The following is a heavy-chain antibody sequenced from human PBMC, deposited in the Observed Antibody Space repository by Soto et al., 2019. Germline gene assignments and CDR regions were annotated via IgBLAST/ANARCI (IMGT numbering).Heavy chain of an antibody. CDR3: ARPLVVSPNAFDI. CDR1: GGSISSYY. Sequence: SETLSLTCTVSGGSISSYYWSWIRQPPGKGLEWIGYIYYSGSTNYNPSLKSRVTISVDTSKNQFSLKLSSVTAADTAVYYCARPLVVSPNAFDIWGQGTMVTVSS. CDR2: IYYSGST. V-gene: IGHV4-59*01. D-gene: IGHD3-9*01. J-gene: IGHJ3*02.